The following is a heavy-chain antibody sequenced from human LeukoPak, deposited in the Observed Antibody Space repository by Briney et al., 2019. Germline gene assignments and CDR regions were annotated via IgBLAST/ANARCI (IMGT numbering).Heavy chain of an antibody. D-gene: IGHD1-7*01. Sequence: GGSLRLPCEGSGFTFTAYWMSWVRQAPGKGLEWVANIKQDGSEKYYVDAVKGRFTISRDKAKNSLYLQMNSLRAEDTAVYYCARERKYNWNYESSMIGFDPWGQGTLVTVSS. CDR1: GFTFTAYW. J-gene: IGHJ5*02. CDR2: IKQDGSEK. CDR3: ARERKYNWNYESSMIGFDP. V-gene: IGHV3-7*01.